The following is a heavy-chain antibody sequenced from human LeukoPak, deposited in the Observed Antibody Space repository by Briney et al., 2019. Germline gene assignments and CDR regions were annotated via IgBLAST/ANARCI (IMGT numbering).Heavy chain of an antibody. Sequence: GGSLRLSCAASGFTFSNAWMNWLRQAPGKGLEWVGRIRSKNDGETPDYSTPVRGRFTIFRDDSRNIVYLQMNSLKSEDTAVYYCAKGFGTYDSSDFDCWGQGTLVTVSS. D-gene: IGHD3-22*01. J-gene: IGHJ4*02. V-gene: IGHV3-15*07. CDR2: IRSKNDGETP. CDR3: AKGFGTYDSSDFDC. CDR1: GFTFSNAW.